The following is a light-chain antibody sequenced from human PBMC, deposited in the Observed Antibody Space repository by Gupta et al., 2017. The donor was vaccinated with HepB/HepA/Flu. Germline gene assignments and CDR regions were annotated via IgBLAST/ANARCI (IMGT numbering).Light chain of an antibody. V-gene: IGLV1-44*01. CDR2: SNN. CDR1: SSDIGSNN. Sequence: QSLLTQPHSASGTPGQRVTISCSGSSSDIGSNNVNWYQQLPGTAPKLLMYSNNQRPSGVPDRFSGSKSGTTASLTITGLQSEDEADYYCASWDDTLKHLMFGGGTKLTVL. J-gene: IGLJ3*02. CDR3: ASWDDTLKHLM.